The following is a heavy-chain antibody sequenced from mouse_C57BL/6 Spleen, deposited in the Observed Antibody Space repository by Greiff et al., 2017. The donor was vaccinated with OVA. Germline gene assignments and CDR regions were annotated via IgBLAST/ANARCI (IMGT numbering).Heavy chain of an antibody. J-gene: IGHJ2*01. V-gene: IGHV1-64*01. CDR3: ASVGLGRDY. Sequence: QVQLKQPGAELVKPGASVKLSCKASGYTFTSYWMHWVKQRPGQGLEWIGMIHPNSGSTNYTEKFKSKATMTVDKSSSTAYMQLSSLTSEDSAVYYCASVGLGRDYWGQGTTLTVSS. CDR2: IHPNSGST. D-gene: IGHD4-1*01. CDR1: GYTFTSYW.